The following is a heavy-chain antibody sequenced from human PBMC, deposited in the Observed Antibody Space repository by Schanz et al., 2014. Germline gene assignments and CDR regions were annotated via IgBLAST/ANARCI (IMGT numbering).Heavy chain of an antibody. Sequence: QVQLVQSGAEVKKPGSSVKVSCKASGGTFSSYAISWVRQAPGVGPEWMGRINPNTGGTQYAQKFQGRVTMTTAKSISTVYMELSRLRSDDTAVYYCARVRSEDYGGMDVWGQGTTVTVSS. CDR2: INPNTGGT. J-gene: IGHJ6*02. CDR1: GGTFSSYA. V-gene: IGHV1-2*06. CDR3: ARVRSEDYGGMDV.